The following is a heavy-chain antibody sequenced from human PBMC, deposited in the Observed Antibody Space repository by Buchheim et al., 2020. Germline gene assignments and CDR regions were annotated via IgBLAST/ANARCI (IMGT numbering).Heavy chain of an antibody. D-gene: IGHD6-6*01. Sequence: EVQLLESGGDLVQPEGSLRLSCVASGFIFSNYAMSWVRQAPGKGLEWVSASTVNGDSTFYADSVRGRFTISREISKNTLYLEMNSLRAEDTAIYYCAKDGGSSHYWYFDLWGRGTL. CDR2: STVNGDST. CDR1: GFIFSNYA. V-gene: IGHV3-23*01. CDR3: AKDGGSSHYWYFDL. J-gene: IGHJ2*01.